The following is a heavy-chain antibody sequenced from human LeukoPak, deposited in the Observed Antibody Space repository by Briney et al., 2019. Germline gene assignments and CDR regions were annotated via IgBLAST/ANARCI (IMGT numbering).Heavy chain of an antibody. J-gene: IGHJ6*02. CDR3: ARIRDSGSYYYYYGMDV. Sequence: GGSLRLSCAVSGFTFSNYSTNWVRQAPGKGLEWVSYISRSRSTILYADSVKGRFTISRDKAKNSVYLQMNSLRDEDTAVYYCARIRDSGSYYYYYGMDVWGQGTTVTVSS. CDR2: ISRSRSTI. CDR1: GFTFSNYS. D-gene: IGHD1-26*01. V-gene: IGHV3-48*02.